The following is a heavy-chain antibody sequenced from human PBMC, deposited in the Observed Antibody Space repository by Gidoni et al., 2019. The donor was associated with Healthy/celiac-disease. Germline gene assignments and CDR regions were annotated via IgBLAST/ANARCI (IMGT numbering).Heavy chain of an antibody. D-gene: IGHD3-10*01. V-gene: IGHV4-30-2*01. CDR1: GGSISSGGYS. Sequence: QLQLQESGSGLVKPSQTLSLTCAVPGGSISSGGYSWSWIRQPPGKGLEWIGYIYHSGSTYYNPSLKSRVTISVDRSKNQFSLKLSSVTAADTAVYYCARAGGMVQGYFDYWGQGTLVTVSS. J-gene: IGHJ4*02. CDR3: ARAGGMVQGYFDY. CDR2: IYHSGST.